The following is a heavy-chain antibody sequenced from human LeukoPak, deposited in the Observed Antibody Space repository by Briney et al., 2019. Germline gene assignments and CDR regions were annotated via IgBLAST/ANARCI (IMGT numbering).Heavy chain of an antibody. D-gene: IGHD5-18*01. J-gene: IGHJ3*02. V-gene: IGHV3-74*01. CDR3: ARDNRLSAYAMEDAFDI. Sequence: QPGGSLRLSCAASGFTFSSYWMHWVRQAPGKGLVWVSRINSDGSSTSYADSVKGRFTISRDNAKNTLYLQMNSLRAEDTAVYYCARDNRLSAYAMEDAFDIWGQGTMVTVSS. CDR1: GFTFSSYW. CDR2: INSDGSST.